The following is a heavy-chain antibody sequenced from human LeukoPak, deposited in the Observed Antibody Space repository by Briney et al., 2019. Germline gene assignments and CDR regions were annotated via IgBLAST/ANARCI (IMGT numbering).Heavy chain of an antibody. CDR1: GDSVSSNTGG. D-gene: IGHD1-20*01. Sequence: SQTLSLTCAIFGDSVSSNTGGWNWIRQSPSRGLEWLGRAFYRSKWYIEYAESVKSRITINPDTSNNQLNLQLISVTPEDTALYYCTRGVGITGFDYWGQGSLVTVSS. V-gene: IGHV6-1*01. CDR3: TRGVGITGFDY. CDR2: AFYRSKWYI. J-gene: IGHJ4*02.